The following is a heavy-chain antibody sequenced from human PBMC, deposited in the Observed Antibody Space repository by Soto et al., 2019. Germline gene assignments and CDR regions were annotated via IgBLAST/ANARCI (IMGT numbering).Heavy chain of an antibody. J-gene: IGHJ4*02. V-gene: IGHV4-61*01. D-gene: IGHD3-3*01. CDR1: GGSVSSGSYY. CDR2: IYYSGST. Sequence: SLTCTVSGGSVSSGSYYWSWIRQPPGKGLEWIGYIYYSGSTNYNPSLKSRVTISVDTSKNQFSLKLSSVTAADTAVYYCASASYYDFWSGYSMYYFDYWGQGTLVTVSS. CDR3: ASASYYDFWSGYSMYYFDY.